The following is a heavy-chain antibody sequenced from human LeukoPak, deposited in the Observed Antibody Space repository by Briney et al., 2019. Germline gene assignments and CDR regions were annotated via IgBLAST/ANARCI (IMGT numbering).Heavy chain of an antibody. CDR1: GYTFTGYY. Sequence: ASVKVSCKASGYTFTGYYMHWVRQAPGHGLEWMGRINPNSGGANYAQKFQGRVTMTRDTSISTAYMELSRLRSDDTAVYYCAKGDSSSFDYWGQGTLVTVSS. J-gene: IGHJ4*02. V-gene: IGHV1-2*06. D-gene: IGHD6-13*01. CDR3: AKGDSSSFDY. CDR2: INPNSGGA.